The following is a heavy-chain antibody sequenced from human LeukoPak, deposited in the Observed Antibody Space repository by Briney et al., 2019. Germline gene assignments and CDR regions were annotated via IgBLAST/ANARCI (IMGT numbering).Heavy chain of an antibody. CDR1: GVSISIYY. Sequence: SETLSLTCTVSGVSISIYYWSWIRQPPGKGLDWIGYIYYSGNTNYNPSLKSRVPISVDTSKNQFSLKPSSVTPADTAVYYCARARVPYYYGSGSPTAFDIWGQGTMVTVSS. J-gene: IGHJ3*02. CDR3: ARARVPYYYGSGSPTAFDI. CDR2: IYYSGNT. D-gene: IGHD3-10*01. V-gene: IGHV4-59*01.